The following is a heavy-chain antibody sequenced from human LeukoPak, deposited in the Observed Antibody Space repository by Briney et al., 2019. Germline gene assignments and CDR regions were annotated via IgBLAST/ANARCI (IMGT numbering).Heavy chain of an antibody. V-gene: IGHV1-2*02. J-gene: IGHJ5*02. D-gene: IGHD2-21*01. CDR3: ASPCGGDCFGGFDP. CDR1: GYTFTSYD. Sequence: ASVKVSCKASGYTFTSYDINWVRQATGQGLEWMGWINPNSGGTNYAQKFQGRVTMTRDTSISTAYMELSRLRSDDTAVYYCASPCGGDCFGGFDPWGQGTLVTVSS. CDR2: INPNSGGT.